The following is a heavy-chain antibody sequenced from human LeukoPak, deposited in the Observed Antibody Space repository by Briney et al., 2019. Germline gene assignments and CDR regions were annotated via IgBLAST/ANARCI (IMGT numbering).Heavy chain of an antibody. CDR1: GLTFGSYA. CDR2: ISYDGSNK. J-gene: IGHJ4*02. Sequence: GGSLRPPVAAPGLTFGSYALPWVGQAPAKGLGWGAVISYDGSNKYYAGSVKGRFTISRDNSKNTLYLQMNSLRAEDTAVYYCARDPATMVRGIVDYWGQGTLVTVSS. CDR3: ARDPATMVRGIVDY. D-gene: IGHD3-10*01. V-gene: IGHV3-30*04.